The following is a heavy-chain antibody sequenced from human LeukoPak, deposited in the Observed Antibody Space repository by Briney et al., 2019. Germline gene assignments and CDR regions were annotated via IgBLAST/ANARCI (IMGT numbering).Heavy chain of an antibody. Sequence: PSETLSLTCTVSGGSISSSSYYWGWIRQPPGKGLEWIGSIYYSGSTYYNPSLKSRVTISVDTSKNQFSLKLSSVTAADTAVYYCARGNWGYYDILTGYYNISPHYFDYWGQGTLVTVSS. V-gene: IGHV4-39*07. J-gene: IGHJ4*02. CDR3: ARGNWGYYDILTGYYNISPHYFDY. CDR1: GGSISSSSYY. D-gene: IGHD3-9*01. CDR2: IYYSGST.